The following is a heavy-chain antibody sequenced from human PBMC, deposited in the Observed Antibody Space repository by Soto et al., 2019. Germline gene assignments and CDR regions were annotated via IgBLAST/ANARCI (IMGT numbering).Heavy chain of an antibody. CDR3: TKGWLDG. CDR2: VGGSGGT. D-gene: IGHD2-15*01. Sequence: ELQLLESGGGLVQPGGSLRLSCVASGFTFSSQVMNWVRQAPGRGLEWVSSVGGSGGTYYADSARGRFTISRDNSKNTVNLQMNSLKAEDTAVYYCTKGWLDGWGQGTTVSVSS. CDR1: GFTFSSQV. V-gene: IGHV3-23*01. J-gene: IGHJ6*02.